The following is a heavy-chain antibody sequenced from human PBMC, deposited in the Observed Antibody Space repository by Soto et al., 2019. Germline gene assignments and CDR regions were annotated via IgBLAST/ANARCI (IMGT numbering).Heavy chain of an antibody. D-gene: IGHD4-17*01. CDR2: ISYDGSNK. Sequence: GGSLRLSCAAPGFTFSSHGMHWVRQAPGKGLEWVAVISYDGSNKYYADSVKGRFTISRDNSKNTLYLQMNSLRAEDTAVYYCAKGAYGDNEYYYYYMDVWGKGT. V-gene: IGHV3-30*18. J-gene: IGHJ6*03. CDR3: AKGAYGDNEYYYYYMDV. CDR1: GFTFSSHG.